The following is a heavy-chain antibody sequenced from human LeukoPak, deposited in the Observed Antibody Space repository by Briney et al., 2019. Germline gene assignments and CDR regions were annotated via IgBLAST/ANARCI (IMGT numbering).Heavy chain of an antibody. J-gene: IGHJ4*02. Sequence: GASVKVSCKASGYTFTGHYMHWVRQAPGQGLEWMGWINPNRGGTNYAQKFQGRVTMTRDTSISTAYMELSRLRSDDTAVHYCAREPRVGFSRSFGYWGQGTLVTVSS. D-gene: IGHD2-2*01. V-gene: IGHV1-2*02. CDR3: AREPRVGFSRSFGY. CDR2: INPNRGGT. CDR1: GYTFTGHY.